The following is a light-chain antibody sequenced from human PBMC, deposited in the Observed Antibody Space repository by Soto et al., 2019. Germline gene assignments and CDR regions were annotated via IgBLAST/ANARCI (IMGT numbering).Light chain of an antibody. V-gene: IGKV3-20*01. J-gene: IGKJ4*01. CDR3: QQYGNSVT. Sequence: EIVLTQSPGTLSLSPGERATLSCRASQSVSSSYLAWYQQKPGQAPRLLIYGASSRATGIPDRFSGSGSGTAFTLTISRLEPEDFAVYYCQQYGNSVTFGGGTKVEIK. CDR2: GAS. CDR1: QSVSSSY.